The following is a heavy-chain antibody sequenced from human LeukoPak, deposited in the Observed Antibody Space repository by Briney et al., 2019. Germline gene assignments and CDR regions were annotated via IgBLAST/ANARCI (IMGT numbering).Heavy chain of an antibody. J-gene: IGHJ4*02. CDR2: IWYDGSNK. CDR3: ARHYGSGTYPLDH. V-gene: IGHV3-33*01. CDR1: GFTFSSYG. D-gene: IGHD3-10*01. Sequence: GRSLRLSCAASGFTFSSYGMHWVRQAPGKGLEWVAVIWYDGSNKYYADSVKGRFTISRDNSKNTLYLQMNSLRAEDTAVYYCARHYGSGTYPLDHWGQGTLVTVSS.